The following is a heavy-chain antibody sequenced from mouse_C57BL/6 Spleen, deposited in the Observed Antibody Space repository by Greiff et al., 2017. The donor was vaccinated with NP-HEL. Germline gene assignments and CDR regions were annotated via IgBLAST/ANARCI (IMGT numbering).Heavy chain of an antibody. J-gene: IGHJ3*01. CDR2: IYPGDGDT. D-gene: IGHD3-2*02. CDR3: ASETAQATRAWFAY. Sequence: QVQLQQSGPELVKPGASVKISCKASGYAFSSSWMNWVKQRPGKGLEWIGRIYPGDGDTNYNGKFKGKATLTADKSSSTAYMQLSSLTSEDSAVYFCASETAQATRAWFAYWGQGTLVTVSA. CDR1: GYAFSSSW. V-gene: IGHV1-82*01.